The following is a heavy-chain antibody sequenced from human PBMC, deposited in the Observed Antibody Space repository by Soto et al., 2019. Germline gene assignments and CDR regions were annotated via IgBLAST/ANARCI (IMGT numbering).Heavy chain of an antibody. CDR2: MNPNSGNT. J-gene: IGHJ4*02. D-gene: IGHD3-22*01. V-gene: IGHV1-8*01. CDR3: ARELTMIVDN. Sequence: QVQLVQSGAEVKKPGASVKVSCKASGYTFTSYDINWVRQATGHGLEWMGWMNPNSGNTGYAQKLQGRVTMTRNTSISTAYMELSSLISEDTAVSYCARELTMIVDNWGQGTLVTVSS. CDR1: GYTFTSYD.